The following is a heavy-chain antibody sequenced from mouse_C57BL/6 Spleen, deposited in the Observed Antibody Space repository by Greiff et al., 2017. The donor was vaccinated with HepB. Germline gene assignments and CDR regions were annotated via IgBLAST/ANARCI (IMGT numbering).Heavy chain of an antibody. CDR1: GYTFTSYG. CDR2: IYPRSGNT. Sequence: QVQLQQSGAELARPGASVKLSCKASGYTFTSYGISWVKQRTGQGLEWIGEIYPRSGNTYYNEKFKGKATLTADKSSSTPYMELRSLTSEDSAVYFCAIYSNYGGAWFAYWGQGTLVTVSA. V-gene: IGHV1-81*01. D-gene: IGHD2-5*01. CDR3: AIYSNYGGAWFAY. J-gene: IGHJ3*01.